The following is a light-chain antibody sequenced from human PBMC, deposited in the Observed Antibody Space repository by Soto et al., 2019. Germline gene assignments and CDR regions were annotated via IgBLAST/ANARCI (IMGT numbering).Light chain of an antibody. J-gene: IGLJ1*01. V-gene: IGLV2-14*01. CDR2: EVS. CDR1: SSDVGGYNY. Sequence: QSVLTQPASVSGSPGQSITISCTGTSSDVGGYNYVSWYQQHPGKAPKLMIYEVSNRPSGVSNRFSGSKSGNTASLTISGLQEEDEADYYCSSYTSSSTLVFGTGTKLTVL. CDR3: SSYTSSSTLV.